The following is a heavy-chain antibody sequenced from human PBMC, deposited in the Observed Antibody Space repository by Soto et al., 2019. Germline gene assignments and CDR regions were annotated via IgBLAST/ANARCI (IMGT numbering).Heavy chain of an antibody. CDR3: ASFLGIRGLDP. J-gene: IGHJ5*02. Sequence: ASLKACCKAPGDTFKGYYRRWARQAPGQGLECMGWINPNSGGTNYAQKFQGRVTMTRDTSISTAYMELSRLRSDVTAVYYCASFLGIRGLDPLRQRTLVTGSS. CDR1: GDTFKGYY. V-gene: IGHV1-2*02. CDR2: INPNSGGT. D-gene: IGHD7-27*01.